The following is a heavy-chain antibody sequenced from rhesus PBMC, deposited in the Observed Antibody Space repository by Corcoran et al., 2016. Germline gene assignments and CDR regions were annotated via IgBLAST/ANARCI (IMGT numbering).Heavy chain of an antibody. J-gene: IGHJ4*01. Sequence: QVQLQESGPGVVKPSETLSLTCAVSGGSISSGYDWSWILQLPGKGLAGIGYNYGSSGSTNYNPSLKNRVTISKDASKNQFSLKLSSVTAADTAVYYCARAAGYYYFDYWGQGVLVTVSS. CDR2: NYGSSGST. D-gene: IGHD6-31*01. V-gene: IGHV4-76*01. CDR3: ARAAGYYYFDY. CDR1: GGSISSGYD.